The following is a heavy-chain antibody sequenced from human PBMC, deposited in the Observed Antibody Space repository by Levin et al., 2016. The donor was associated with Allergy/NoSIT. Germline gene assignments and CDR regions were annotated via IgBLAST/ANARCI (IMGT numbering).Heavy chain of an antibody. CDR3: AREDKYFDF. CDR2: TYYRSKWYN. V-gene: IGHV6-1*01. Sequence: WIRQSPSRGLEWLGRTYYRSKWYNDYAVSVKSRITINPDTSENQFSLQLNSVTPEDTAVYYCAREDKYFDFWGQGTLVTVSS. J-gene: IGHJ4*02.